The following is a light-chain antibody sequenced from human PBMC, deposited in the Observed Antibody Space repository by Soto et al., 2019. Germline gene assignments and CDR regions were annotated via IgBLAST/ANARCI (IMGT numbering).Light chain of an antibody. CDR3: QQYNSWLWT. CDR2: GAS. Sequence: EIVLTQSPGTLSLSPGERATLSCRASQSVSSSYLAWYQQKPGQAPRLLTYGASTRATGIPARFSGSGSGTEFTLIISSLQSEDSAVYYCQQYNSWLWTFGQGTKVDI. V-gene: IGKV3-15*01. J-gene: IGKJ1*01. CDR1: QSVSSSY.